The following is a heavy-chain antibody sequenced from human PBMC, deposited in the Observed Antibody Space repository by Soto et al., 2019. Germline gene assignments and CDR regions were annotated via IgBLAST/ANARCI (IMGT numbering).Heavy chain of an antibody. V-gene: IGHV1-69*01. CDR1: GGTFSSYF. CDR3: ARDYQVDYAFDF. D-gene: IGHD2-2*01. CDR2: IIPVFGTA. J-gene: IGHJ3*01. Sequence: QVQLVQSGAEVKKAGSSVKVSCKVSGGTFSSYFINWVRQAPGQGLEWVGGIIPVFGTASYAEKFQGRVTITADESTSTAYMELSRLRSDDTAVYYCARDYQVDYAFDFWGQGTMVTVSS.